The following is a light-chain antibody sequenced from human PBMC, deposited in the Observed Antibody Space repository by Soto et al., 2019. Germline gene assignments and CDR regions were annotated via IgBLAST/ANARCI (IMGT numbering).Light chain of an antibody. V-gene: IGKV3-20*01. CDR3: KQYGRSPGVA. Sequence: EIVLTQSPGTLSLSPGERATLSCRASQSVSSSYLAWYQQKPGQAPRLLIYDASIRATGIPDRFSGSGSGTDVTLTISRLEPEDFAVYYCKQYGRSPGVAFGGGTKVEIK. CDR1: QSVSSSY. CDR2: DAS. J-gene: IGKJ4*01.